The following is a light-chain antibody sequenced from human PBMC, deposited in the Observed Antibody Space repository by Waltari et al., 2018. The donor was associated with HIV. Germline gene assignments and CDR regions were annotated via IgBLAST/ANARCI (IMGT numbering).Light chain of an antibody. CDR1: QSVTSNY. CDR2: GAT. Sequence: EIVLTQSPGTLSLSPGEGATLPCRASQSVTSNYLAWYQQKPGQPPRLLIYGATSRATGIPDRFSGSGSGTDFTLTISRLEPEDFAVYYCQQSGSSPFTFGPRTKVDIK. J-gene: IGKJ3*01. CDR3: QQSGSSPFT. V-gene: IGKV3-20*01.